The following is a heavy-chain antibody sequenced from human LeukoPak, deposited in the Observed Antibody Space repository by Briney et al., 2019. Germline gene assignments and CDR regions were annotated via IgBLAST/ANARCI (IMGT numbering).Heavy chain of an antibody. V-gene: IGHV4-4*07. J-gene: IGHJ5*02. Sequence: SETLSLTCTVSGGSISSYYWSWIGQPAGKGLEWIGRIYTSGSTNYNPSLKSRVTMSVDTSKNQFSLKLSSVTAADTAVYYCARVLKPGNWFDPWGQGTLVTVSS. CDR3: ARVLKPGNWFDP. D-gene: IGHD2-8*02. CDR2: IYTSGST. CDR1: GGSISSYY.